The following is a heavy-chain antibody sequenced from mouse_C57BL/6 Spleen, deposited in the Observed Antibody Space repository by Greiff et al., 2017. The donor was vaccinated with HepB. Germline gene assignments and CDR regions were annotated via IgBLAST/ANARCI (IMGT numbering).Heavy chain of an antibody. D-gene: IGHD1-1*01. CDR1: GYTFTDYY. J-gene: IGHJ4*01. CDR2: IYPGSGNT. V-gene: IGHV1-76*01. Sequence: QVHVKQSGAELVRPGASVKLSCKASGYTFTDYYINWVKQRPGQGLEWIARIYPGSGNTYYNEKFKGKATLTAEKSSSTAYMQLSSLTSEDSAVYFCARSSTAVTDAIDYWGQGTSVTVSA. CDR3: ARSSTAVTDAIDY.